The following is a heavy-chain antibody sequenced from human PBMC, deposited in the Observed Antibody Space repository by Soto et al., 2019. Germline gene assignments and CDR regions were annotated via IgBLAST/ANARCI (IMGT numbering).Heavy chain of an antibody. V-gene: IGHV4-61*01. J-gene: IGHJ4*02. CDR2: IYYSGST. Sequence: QVQLQESGPGLMKPSETLSLTCTVSGGSVSSGRYYWSWSRQPPGKGLEWIGYIYYSGSTNYKSSLKSRVTISVDTSKNQFSLKLSSVTAADTAVYYCARSGAGSGWLGGQGTLVTVSS. D-gene: IGHD6-19*01. CDR1: GGSVSSGRYY. CDR3: ARSGAGSGWL.